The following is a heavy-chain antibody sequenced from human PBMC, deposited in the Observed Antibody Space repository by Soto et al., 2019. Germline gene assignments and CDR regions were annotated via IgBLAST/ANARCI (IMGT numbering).Heavy chain of an antibody. Sequence: GGSLRLSCAASAFTFSSYWMNWVRQAPGKGPVWVSRINSDGSITGYADSVKGRFTISRGNSKNTLNLQMNSLRVEDTAVYYCTRAAIKGELLDYWGQGTQVTVSS. V-gene: IGHV3-74*01. J-gene: IGHJ4*02. CDR2: INSDGSIT. CDR3: TRAAIKGELLDY. CDR1: AFTFSSYW. D-gene: IGHD1-26*01.